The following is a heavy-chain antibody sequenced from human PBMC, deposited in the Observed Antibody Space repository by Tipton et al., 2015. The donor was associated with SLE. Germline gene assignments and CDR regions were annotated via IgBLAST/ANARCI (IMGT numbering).Heavy chain of an antibody. D-gene: IGHD7-27*01. CDR1: GFNFRGYS. V-gene: IGHV3-48*04. CDR3: ARLLGLKESPEF. J-gene: IGHJ4*02. Sequence: SPRLSCAASGFNFRGYSMNWVRQAPGKGLEWVSKISSSGSSINYADSVKGRFTISRDNAKNSLYLQLNSLRAEDTAVYYYARLLGLKESPEFWGQGTLVTVSS. CDR2: ISSSGSSI.